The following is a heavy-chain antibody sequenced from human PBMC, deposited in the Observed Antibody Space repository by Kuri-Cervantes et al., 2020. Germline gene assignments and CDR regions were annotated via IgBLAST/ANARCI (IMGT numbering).Heavy chain of an antibody. Sequence: SETLSLTCAISGDSVSSNSAAWNWIRQSPSRGLEWLGRTYYRSKWYNDYAVSVKSRITINGDISKNQFYLQLNSVTPEDTAVYYCAREGGLGYCRGGSCYYDYWGQGTLVTVSS. V-gene: IGHV6-1*01. CDR3: AREGGLGYCRGGSCYYDY. J-gene: IGHJ4*02. D-gene: IGHD2-15*01. CDR1: GDSVSSNSAA. CDR2: TYYRSKWYN.